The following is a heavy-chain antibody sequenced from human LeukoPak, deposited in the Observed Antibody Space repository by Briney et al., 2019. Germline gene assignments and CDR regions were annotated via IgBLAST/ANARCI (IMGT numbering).Heavy chain of an antibody. CDR3: ARDLTGPYDH. CDR2: INVEGDYI. D-gene: IGHD3-22*01. Sequence: GESLRLSCAASGFSVSGLWMHWVRQAPGKELVWVARINVEGDYIDYAESVRGRFTISRDSAKNTLYLQMNSVRAEDTAVYSCARDLTGPYDHWGQGTLVTVSS. V-gene: IGHV3-74*01. J-gene: IGHJ4*02. CDR1: GFSVSGLW.